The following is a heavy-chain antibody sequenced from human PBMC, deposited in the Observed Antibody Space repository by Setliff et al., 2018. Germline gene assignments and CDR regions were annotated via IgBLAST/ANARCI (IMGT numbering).Heavy chain of an antibody. V-gene: IGHV1-18*01. CDR2: ISPYNGKA. CDR1: GYTFTDYG. CDR3: SRLVRFCTATVCQGLSGDDY. D-gene: IGHD2-21*02. Sequence: ASSEGSCKASGYTFTDYGVSWVRQAPGQGLEWVGWISPYNGKAYSAPKFQGRVILTTDTSTATAYMDLRSLRSDDTAVYYCSRLVRFCTATVCQGLSGDDYWGQGTLVTVSS. J-gene: IGHJ4*02.